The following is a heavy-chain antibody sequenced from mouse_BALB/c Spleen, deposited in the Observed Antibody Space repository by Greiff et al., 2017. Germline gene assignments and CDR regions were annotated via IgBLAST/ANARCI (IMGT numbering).Heavy chain of an antibody. CDR1: GFSLTSYG. CDR3: ASQTMTTTYAMDY. D-gene: IGHD2-4*01. CDR2: IWSGGST. V-gene: IGHV2-4-1*01. Sequence: VQGVESGPGLVQPSQSLSITCTVSGFSLTSYGVHWVRQSPGKGLEWLGVIWSGGSTDYNAAFISRLSISKDNSKSQVFFKMNSLQADDTAIYYCASQTMTTTYAMDYWGQGTSVTVSS. J-gene: IGHJ4*01.